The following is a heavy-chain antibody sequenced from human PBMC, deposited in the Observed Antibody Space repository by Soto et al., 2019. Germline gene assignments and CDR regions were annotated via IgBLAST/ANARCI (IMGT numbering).Heavy chain of an antibody. Sequence: GGSLRLSCAASGFTFSSYAMHWVRQAPGKGLEYVSAISSNGGSTYYANSVKGRFTISRDNSKNTLYLQMGSLRAEDMAVYYCARVNNWNLPYYFAYWGQGTLVTVSS. CDR3: ARVNNWNLPYYFAY. CDR1: GFTFSSYA. D-gene: IGHD1-20*01. V-gene: IGHV3-64*01. CDR2: ISSNGGST. J-gene: IGHJ4*02.